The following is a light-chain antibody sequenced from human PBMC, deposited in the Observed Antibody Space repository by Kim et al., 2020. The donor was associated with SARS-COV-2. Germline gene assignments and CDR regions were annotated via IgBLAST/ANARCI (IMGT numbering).Light chain of an antibody. CDR3: QQRYKWPRS. CDR1: QSVGTS. J-gene: IGKJ4*01. V-gene: IGKV3-11*01. Sequence: ETVLTQSPATLSLSPGERATLSCRASQSVGTSLAWFQQKPGQAPRLLIVGTYNRATGIPDRFSGSGSGTAFTLTIRSLEPEDFAVYYCQQRYKWPRSFGGGTRVEI. CDR2: GTY.